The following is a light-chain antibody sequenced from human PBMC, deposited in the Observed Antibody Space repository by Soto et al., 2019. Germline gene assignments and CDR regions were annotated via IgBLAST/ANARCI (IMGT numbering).Light chain of an antibody. J-gene: IGKJ3*01. Sequence: AIRMTQSPSSLSASTGDRVTITCRASQVISSYLAWYQQKPGKAPKLLIYAASTLQSGVPSRFSGSGSGTDFTLTISCLQSEDFATYYCQQYYSYPGTFGPGTKVDIK. CDR1: QVISSY. CDR2: AAS. V-gene: IGKV1-8*01. CDR3: QQYYSYPGT.